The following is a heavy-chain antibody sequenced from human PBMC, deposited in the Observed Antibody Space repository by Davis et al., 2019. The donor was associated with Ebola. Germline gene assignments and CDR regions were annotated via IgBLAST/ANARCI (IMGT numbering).Heavy chain of an antibody. V-gene: IGHV4-31*03. CDR2: IYYSGTT. CDR1: GGSISSGDYY. CDR3: ARDSPLGIGMDV. Sequence: MPSETLSLTCTVSGGSISSGDYYWSWIRQHPGKGLESIGYIYYSGTTYYNPSLRSRVTISVDTSKNQFSLKLTSVTAGDTAVYYCARDSPLGIGMDVWGEGTSVAVSS. J-gene: IGHJ6*04.